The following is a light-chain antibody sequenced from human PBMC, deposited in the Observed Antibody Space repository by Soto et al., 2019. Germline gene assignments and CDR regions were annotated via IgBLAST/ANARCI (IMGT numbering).Light chain of an antibody. CDR2: GAS. CDR1: QSVRSN. V-gene: IGKV3-20*01. J-gene: IGKJ5*01. Sequence: EIVMTQSPATLSGSPVEVAALCFMASQSVRSNLAWYQQKPGQAPRLLIYGASSRATGIPDRFSGSGSGTDFTLTISRLEPEDFAVYYCQQYGSSPSTFGQGTRLENK. CDR3: QQYGSSPST.